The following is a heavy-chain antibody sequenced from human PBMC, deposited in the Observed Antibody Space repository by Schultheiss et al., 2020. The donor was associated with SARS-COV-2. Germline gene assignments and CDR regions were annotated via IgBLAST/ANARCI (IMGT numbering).Heavy chain of an antibody. Sequence: GGSLRLSCAASGFTFSSYSMNWVRQAPGKGLEWVSSISSSSSYIYYADSVKGRFTISRDNAKNSLYLQMNSLRAEDTAVYYCARGGYYGSGVLSGPFDYWGQGTLVTVSS. CDR3: ARGGYYGSGVLSGPFDY. CDR1: GFTFSSYS. CDR2: ISSSSSYI. D-gene: IGHD3-10*01. J-gene: IGHJ4*02. V-gene: IGHV3-21*01.